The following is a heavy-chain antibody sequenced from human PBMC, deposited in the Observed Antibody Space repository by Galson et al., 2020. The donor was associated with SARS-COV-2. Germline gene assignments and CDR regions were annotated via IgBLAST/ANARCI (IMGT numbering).Heavy chain of an antibody. D-gene: IGHD5-18*01. CDR1: GFTFSSYE. CDR3: ARGRGGYGPFDY. CDR2: ISSSGSNI. V-gene: IGHV3-48*03. J-gene: IGHJ4*02. Sequence: GESLKISCAASGFTFSSYEMNWVRQAPGKGLEWVSYISSSGSNIYYADSVKGRFTISRGNAKNSLSLQMDSLRVEDTAVYYCARGRGGYGPFDYWGQGTLGTVAS.